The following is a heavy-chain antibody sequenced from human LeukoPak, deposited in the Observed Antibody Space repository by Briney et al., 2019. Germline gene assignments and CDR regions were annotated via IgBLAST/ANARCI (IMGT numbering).Heavy chain of an antibody. Sequence: GGSLRLSCAASGFTVISNLMTWVRQSPGRGLEWLSSIYSGGATYYADSVKGRFTISRDHSNNSVSLQMTNLRVEDTAIYYCARGHNSRAGVTDCCPLDFWGQGTLVTVSS. V-gene: IGHV3-53*01. J-gene: IGHJ4*02. CDR3: ARGHNSRAGVTDCCPLDF. D-gene: IGHD2-21*02. CDR2: IYSGGAT. CDR1: GFTVISNL.